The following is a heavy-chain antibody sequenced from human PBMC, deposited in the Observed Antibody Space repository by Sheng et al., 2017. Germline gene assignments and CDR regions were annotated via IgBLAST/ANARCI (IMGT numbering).Heavy chain of an antibody. CDR3: ARERHCTGGGCNYFDP. D-gene: IGHD2-8*02. J-gene: IGHJ5*02. Sequence: ESGGGLVQPGRSLRLSCVTSGFSFKDYAMHWVRQPPGKGLEWVSGIRRETGSIGYADSVKGRFTISRDNARNSLFLQMNSLSPEDTAVYFCARERHCTGGGCNYFDPWGQGTLVIVSS. CDR2: IRRETGSI. CDR1: GFSFKDYA. V-gene: IGHV3-9*01.